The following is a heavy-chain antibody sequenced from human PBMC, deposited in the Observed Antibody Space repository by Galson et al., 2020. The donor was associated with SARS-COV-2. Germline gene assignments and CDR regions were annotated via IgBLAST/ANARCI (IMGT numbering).Heavy chain of an antibody. Sequence: SETLSLTCAVYGGSFSGYYWSWIRQPPGKGLEWIGEINHSGSTNYNPSLKSRVTISVDTSKNQFSLKLSSVTAADTAVYYCARGDGVDTAMVRYYYGMDVWGQGTTVTVSS. CDR2: INHSGST. V-gene: IGHV4-34*01. D-gene: IGHD5-18*01. CDR1: GGSFSGYY. CDR3: ARGDGVDTAMVRYYYGMDV. J-gene: IGHJ6*02.